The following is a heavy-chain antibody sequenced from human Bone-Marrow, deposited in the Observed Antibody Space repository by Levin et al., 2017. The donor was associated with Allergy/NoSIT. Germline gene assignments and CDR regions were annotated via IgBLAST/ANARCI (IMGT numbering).Heavy chain of an antibody. V-gene: IGHV3-48*04. Sequence: GSLRLSCVDSGVTFTTHSMNWVRQAPGKGLEWIAYISWTSNTLYYADSLKGRVTISRDNSKNSLSLQINSLRVDDTAIYYCARDNPRNFFDYWGQGTQLAVSS. CDR1: GVTFTTHS. CDR3: ARDNPRNFFDY. J-gene: IGHJ4*02. CDR2: ISWTSNTL.